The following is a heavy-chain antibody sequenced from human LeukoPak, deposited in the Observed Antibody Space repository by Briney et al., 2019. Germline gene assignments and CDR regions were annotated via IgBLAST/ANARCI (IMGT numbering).Heavy chain of an antibody. J-gene: IGHJ4*02. CDR2: INQDGSEK. CDR1: GFTFSSSW. D-gene: IGHD6-19*01. CDR3: ATKVPGTSHFSS. V-gene: IGHV3-7*02. Sequence: GGSLRLSCAASGFTFSSSWMSWVRQAPGRRPEWVANINQDGSEKYYVDSVKGRFIISRDNAKNSLYLQMNSLRAEDTAVYYCATKVPGTSHFSSWGVGTLVTVSS.